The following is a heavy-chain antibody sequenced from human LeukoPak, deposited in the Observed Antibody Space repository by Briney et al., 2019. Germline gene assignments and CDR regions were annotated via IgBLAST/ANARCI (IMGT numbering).Heavy chain of an antibody. CDR3: ARVKSTTYYFDY. V-gene: IGHV4-38-2*01. J-gene: IGHJ4*02. CDR2: IYHSGST. D-gene: IGHD4-17*01. CDR1: GYSISSGYH. Sequence: PSEILSLTCAVSGYSISSGYHWGWIRLPPGKGLEWIGSIYHSGSTYYNPSLKSRVTISVDTSKNQFSLKLSSVTAADTAVYYCARVKSTTYYFDYWGQGTLVIVSS.